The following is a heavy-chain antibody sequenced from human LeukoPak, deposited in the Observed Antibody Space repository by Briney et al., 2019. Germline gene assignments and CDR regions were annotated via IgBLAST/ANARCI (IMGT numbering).Heavy chain of an antibody. D-gene: IGHD2-8*01. Sequence: GGSLRLSCAASGFTFSSYDMHWVRQATGKGLEWVSAIGTAGDTYYPGSVKGRFTISRDNSKNTLYLQTNSLRAEDTAVYFCAKEGGTRGSTNYYFDYWGQGTLVTVSS. CDR3: AKEGGTRGSTNYYFDY. J-gene: IGHJ4*02. CDR1: GFTFSSYD. CDR2: IGTAGDT. V-gene: IGHV3-13*04.